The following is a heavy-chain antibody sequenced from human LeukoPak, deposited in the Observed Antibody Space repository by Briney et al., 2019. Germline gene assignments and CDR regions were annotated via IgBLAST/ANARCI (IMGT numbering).Heavy chain of an antibody. J-gene: IGHJ4*02. V-gene: IGHV1-18*01. CDR1: GYTFTSYG. Sequence: ASVKVSCKASGYTFTSYGISWVRQAPGQGLEWMGWISAYNGNTNYAQKLQGRVTMTTDTSTSTAYMELGSLRSDDTAVYYCAREIGIAAADLYYFDYWGQGTLVTVSS. CDR2: ISAYNGNT. CDR3: AREIGIAAADLYYFDY. D-gene: IGHD6-13*01.